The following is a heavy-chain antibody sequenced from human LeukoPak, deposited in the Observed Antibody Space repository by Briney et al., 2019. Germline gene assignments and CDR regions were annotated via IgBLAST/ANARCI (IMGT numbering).Heavy chain of an antibody. Sequence: PGRSLRLSCAASGFSFSSYAMHWFRQAPGKGLEWMALISYDASIIYYADSVRGRFTISRDDSRNTVYLQMNSLKTEDTAMYHCTTGGYSYHYLYVNWGQGALVSVSS. D-gene: IGHD5-18*01. J-gene: IGHJ4*02. CDR1: GFSFSSYA. CDR2: ISYDASII. V-gene: IGHV3-30*14. CDR3: TTGGYSYHYLYVN.